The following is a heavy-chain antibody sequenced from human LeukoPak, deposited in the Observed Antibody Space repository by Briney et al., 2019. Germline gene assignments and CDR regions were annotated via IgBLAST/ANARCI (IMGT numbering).Heavy chain of an antibody. CDR1: GGSISSYY. J-gene: IGHJ6*03. V-gene: IGHV4-4*07. Sequence: ASETLSLTCTVSGGSISSYYWSWIRQPAGKGLEWIGRIYTSGSTNYNPSLKSRVTMSVDTSKNQFSLKLSSVTAADTAVYYCARDVKYCSSTSCYPYYYYYHMDVWGKGTTVTVSS. CDR3: ARDVKYCSSTSCYPYYYYYHMDV. CDR2: IYTSGST. D-gene: IGHD2-2*01.